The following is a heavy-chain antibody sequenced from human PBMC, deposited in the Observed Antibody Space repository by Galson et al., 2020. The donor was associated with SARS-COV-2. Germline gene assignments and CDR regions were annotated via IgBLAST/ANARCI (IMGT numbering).Heavy chain of an antibody. CDR1: GYTFTSYG. J-gene: IGHJ6*02. D-gene: IGHD3-9*01. CDR3: ARDGPPYDSLTGYLGPYYYYDGMDV. Sequence: GESLKISCKASGYTFTSYGISWVRQAPGQGLEWMGWISAYNGNTNYAQKLQGRVTMTTDTSTSTAYMELRSLRSDDTAVYYCARDGPPYDSLTGYLGPYYYYDGMDVWGQGTTVTVSS. CDR2: ISAYNGNT. V-gene: IGHV1-18*01.